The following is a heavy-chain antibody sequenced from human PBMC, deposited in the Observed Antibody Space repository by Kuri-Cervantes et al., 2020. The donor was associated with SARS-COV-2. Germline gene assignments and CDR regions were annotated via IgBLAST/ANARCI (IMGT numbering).Heavy chain of an antibody. CDR1: GYSISSSSYY. Sequence: SETLSLTCTVSGYSISSSSYYWGWIRQPPGKGLEWIGSIYYSGSTYYNPSLKSRVTISVDTSKNQFSLKLSSVTAADTAVYYCERHFVTIFFGSRCRFDPWGQGTLVTVSS. CDR3: ERHFVTIFFGSRCRFDP. J-gene: IGHJ5*02. D-gene: IGHD3-3*01. V-gene: IGHV4-39*01. CDR2: IYYSGST.